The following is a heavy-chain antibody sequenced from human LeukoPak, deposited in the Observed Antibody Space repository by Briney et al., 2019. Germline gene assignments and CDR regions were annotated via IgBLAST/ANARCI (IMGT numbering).Heavy chain of an antibody. J-gene: IGHJ4*02. Sequence: GGSLRLSCAASGFTFSSYAMHWVRQAPGKGLEWVAVISDDGNNEYYADSVKGRFTISRDNAKNSVYLQMSGLRAEDTAVYYCARDALAGEKPEYFFDYWGQGTLVTVSS. CDR1: GFTFSSYA. V-gene: IGHV3-30-3*01. CDR3: ARDALAGEKPEYFFDY. CDR2: ISDDGNNE.